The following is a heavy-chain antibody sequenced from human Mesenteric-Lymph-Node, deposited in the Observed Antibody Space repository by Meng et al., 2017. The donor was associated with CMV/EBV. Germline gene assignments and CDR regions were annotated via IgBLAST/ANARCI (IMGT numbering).Heavy chain of an antibody. Sequence: GESLKISCAASGFPFEDNSMHWVRQAPGKGLEWLSLISWDSASKYYADSVKGRFTISRDNSRSTLYLQMNSLRAEDTALYYCAKTKTQNVLVGRTGWFDPWGQGALVTVSS. D-gene: IGHD2-21*01. CDR1: GFPFEDNS. CDR3: AKTKTQNVLVGRTGWFDP. CDR2: ISWDSASK. V-gene: IGHV3-43*01. J-gene: IGHJ5*02.